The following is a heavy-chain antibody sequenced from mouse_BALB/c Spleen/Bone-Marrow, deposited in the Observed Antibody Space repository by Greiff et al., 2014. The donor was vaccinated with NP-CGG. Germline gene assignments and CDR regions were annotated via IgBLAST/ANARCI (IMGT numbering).Heavy chain of an antibody. CDR3: TPYDNYGWEY. CDR1: GFNIKDSY. CDR2: IDPENGDT. Sequence: EVQLQESGAELVRSGASVKLSCTGSGFNIKDSYIHWVKQRPGQGLEWIGWIDPENGDTEYAPKFQGKATMTADTSSNTAYLQLSSLTSEDTAVYYCTPYDNYGWEYWGQGTSVTVSS. J-gene: IGHJ4*01. D-gene: IGHD2-10*02. V-gene: IGHV14-4*02.